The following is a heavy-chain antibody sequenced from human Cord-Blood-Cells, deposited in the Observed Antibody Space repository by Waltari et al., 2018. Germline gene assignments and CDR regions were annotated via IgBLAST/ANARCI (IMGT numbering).Heavy chain of an antibody. D-gene: IGHD3-9*01. CDR2: INHSGST. CDR1: GGSFSGYY. V-gene: IGHV4-34*01. CDR3: ARRDYDILTGYDY. Sequence: QVQLQQWGAGLLTPSETLSLTCAVYGGSFSGYYWSWIRQPPGKGLEWIGEINHSGSTNYNPSLKSRVTISVDTSKNQFSLKLSSVTAADTAVYYCARRDYDILTGYDYWGQGTLVTVSS. J-gene: IGHJ4*02.